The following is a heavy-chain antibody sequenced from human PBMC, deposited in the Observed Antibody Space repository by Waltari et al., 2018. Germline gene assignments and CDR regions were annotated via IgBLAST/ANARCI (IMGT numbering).Heavy chain of an antibody. CDR3: ASGQRDPSLYYYYYYMDV. J-gene: IGHJ6*03. CDR1: GGSISSSSYY. V-gene: IGHV4-39*07. CDR2: IYYSGSS. Sequence: QLQLQESGPGLVKPSETLSLTCTVSGGSISSSSYYWGWIRQPPGKGLEWIGSIYYSGSSYYNPSLKSRVTISVDASKNQFSLRRSSVTAADTAVYYCASGQRDPSLYYYYYYMDVWGKGTTVTISS.